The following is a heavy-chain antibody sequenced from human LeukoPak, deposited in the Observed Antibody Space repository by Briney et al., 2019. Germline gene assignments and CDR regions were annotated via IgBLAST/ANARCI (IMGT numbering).Heavy chain of an antibody. CDR2: ITTSSTYI. CDR3: ARGKYSSGWFDY. CDR1: GFTFSSYS. V-gene: IGHV3-21*01. J-gene: IGHJ4*02. D-gene: IGHD6-19*01. Sequence: GGSLGLSCAASGFTFSSYSMSWVRQAPGKGLEGVSSITTSSTYISYADSVKGRFTISRDNAKNSLYLQMNSLRAEDTAVYYCARGKYSSGWFDYWGQGTLVTVSS.